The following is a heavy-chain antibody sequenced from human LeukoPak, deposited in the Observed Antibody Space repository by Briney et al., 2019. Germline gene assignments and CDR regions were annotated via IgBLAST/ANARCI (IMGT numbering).Heavy chain of an antibody. CDR2: IIPIFGTS. V-gene: IGHV1-69*13. CDR3: AFEGYNYGCN. Sequence: GASVKVSCKASGGIFSSYAINWVRQAPGQGLEWMGGIIPIFGTSNYAHKFQGRVTITADESTSTVYMELSSLRSDDTAIYYCAFEGYNYGCNWGQGTLVTVSS. J-gene: IGHJ4*02. D-gene: IGHD5-18*01. CDR1: GGIFSSYA.